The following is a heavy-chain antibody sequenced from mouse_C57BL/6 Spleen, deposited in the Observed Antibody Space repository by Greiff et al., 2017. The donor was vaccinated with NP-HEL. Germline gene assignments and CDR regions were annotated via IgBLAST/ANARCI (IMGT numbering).Heavy chain of an antibody. CDR1: GFTFSSYA. J-gene: IGHJ2*01. V-gene: IGHV5-9-1*02. CDR2: ISSGGDYI. Sequence: EVKVVESGEGLVKPGGSLKLSCAASGFTFSSYAMSWVRQTPEKRLEWVAYISSGGDYIYYADTVKGRFTISRDNARNTLYLQMSSLKSEDTAMYYCTREFYYYGSSYVFDYWGQGTTLTVSS. CDR3: TREFYYYGSSYVFDY. D-gene: IGHD1-1*01.